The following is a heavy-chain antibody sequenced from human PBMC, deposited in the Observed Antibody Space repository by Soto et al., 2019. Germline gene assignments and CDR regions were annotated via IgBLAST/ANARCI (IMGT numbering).Heavy chain of an antibody. V-gene: IGHV3-74*01. D-gene: IGHD6-19*01. Sequence: EVQLVESGGGLVQPGGSLRLSCAGSGFALSSSWMHWVRQDPGKGLVWVSRINFDGSSTDYADSVRGRFTISRDNAKNTLYLEMNSLRADDTAVYHCARGPRGWYGFDYWGQGTVVTVSS. CDR3: ARGPRGWYGFDY. J-gene: IGHJ4*02. CDR2: INFDGSST. CDR1: GFALSSSW.